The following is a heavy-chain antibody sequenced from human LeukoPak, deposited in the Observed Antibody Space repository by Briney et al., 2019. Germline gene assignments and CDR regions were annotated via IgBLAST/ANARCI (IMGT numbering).Heavy chain of an antibody. D-gene: IGHD3-3*01. CDR2: IYYSGST. V-gene: IGHV4-30-4*08. J-gene: IGHJ5*02. CDR3: ARTIFGVVIKSWFDP. CDR1: GGSISSGDYY. Sequence: SQTLSLTCTVSGGSISSGDYYWSRIRQPPGKGLEWIGYIYYSGSTYYNPSLKCRVTISVDTSKNQFSLKLSSVTAADTAVYYCARTIFGVVIKSWFDPWGQGTLVTVSS.